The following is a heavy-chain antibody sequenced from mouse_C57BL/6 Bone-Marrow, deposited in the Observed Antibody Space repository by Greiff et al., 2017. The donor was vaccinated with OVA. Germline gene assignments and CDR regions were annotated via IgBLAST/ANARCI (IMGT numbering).Heavy chain of an antibody. CDR1: GYTFTSYW. J-gene: IGHJ1*03. CDR3: ARTWYFDV. Sequence: VQLQQSGAELAKPGASVKLSCKASGYTFTSYWMHWVKQRPGQGLEWIGYINPSSGYTKYNQKFKDKATLTADNSSSTAYMQLSGLTYGNSTVYYCARTWYFDVWGTGTTVTVSS. V-gene: IGHV1-7*01. CDR2: INPSSGYT.